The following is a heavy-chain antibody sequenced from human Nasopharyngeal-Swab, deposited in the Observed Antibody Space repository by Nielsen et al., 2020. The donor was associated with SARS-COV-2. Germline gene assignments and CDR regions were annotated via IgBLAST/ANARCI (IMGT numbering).Heavy chain of an antibody. CDR3: ARSTYYYDSSGYSFDY. CDR1: GYTFTSYA. CDR2: INAGNGNT. J-gene: IGHJ4*02. Sequence: ASVKVSCKASGYTFTSYAMHWVRQAPGQRLEWMGWINAGNGNTKYSQKFQGRVTIERDTSERKAYMELSRRRSEDTAVYYCARSTYYYDSSGYSFDYWGQGTLVTVSS. D-gene: IGHD3-22*01. V-gene: IGHV1-3*01.